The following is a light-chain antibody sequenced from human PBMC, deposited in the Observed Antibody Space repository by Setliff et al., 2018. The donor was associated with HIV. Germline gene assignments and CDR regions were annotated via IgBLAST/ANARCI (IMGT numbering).Light chain of an antibody. V-gene: IGKV4-1*01. J-gene: IGKJ4*01. Sequence: DIVMTQSPDSLAVSLGERATINCRSSQSVLYSSNNRNYLAWYQHKAGQPPKLLIYWASTRESGVPGRFSGSGSGTDFTLTISSLQAEDVAVYYCQQYLSSRTFGGGTKVDIK. CDR1: QSVLYSSNNRNY. CDR2: WAS. CDR3: QQYLSSRT.